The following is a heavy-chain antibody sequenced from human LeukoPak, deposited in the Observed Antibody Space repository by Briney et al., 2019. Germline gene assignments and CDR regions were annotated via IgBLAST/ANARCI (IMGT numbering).Heavy chain of an antibody. J-gene: IGHJ6*03. Sequence: ASVKVSCKASGYTFTSYDINWVRQATGQGLERMGRMSPNSGNTDYAQKFQGRVTMTRNTSIRTAYMELSSLRSEDTAVYYCARVQYPGDFYYYMDVWGKGTTVTISS. CDR2: MSPNSGNT. V-gene: IGHV1-8*01. CDR3: ARVQYPGDFYYYMDV. D-gene: IGHD2-2*01. CDR1: GYTFTSYD.